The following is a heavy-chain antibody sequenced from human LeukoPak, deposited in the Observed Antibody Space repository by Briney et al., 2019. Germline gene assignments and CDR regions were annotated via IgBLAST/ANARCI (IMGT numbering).Heavy chain of an antibody. V-gene: IGHV3-30*04. CDR3: ARDEVDCSGGSCYYMGLGNAFDI. D-gene: IGHD2-15*01. CDR2: ISYDGSNK. J-gene: IGHJ3*02. CDR1: GFTFSSYA. Sequence: GRSLRPSCAASGFTFSSYAMHWVRQAPGKGLEWVAVISYDGSNKYYADSVKGRFTISRDNSKNTLYLQMNSLRAEDTAVYYCARDEVDCSGGSCYYMGLGNAFDIWGQGTMVTVSS.